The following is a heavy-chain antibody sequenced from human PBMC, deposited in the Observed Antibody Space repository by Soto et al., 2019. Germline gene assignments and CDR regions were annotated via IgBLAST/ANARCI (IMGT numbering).Heavy chain of an antibody. D-gene: IGHD3-10*01. CDR2: IYHSGST. CDR1: GDSISRSYW. CDR3: TSKFGQLLADAFDI. Sequence: PSETLSLTCAVSGDSISRSYWWSWVRQFPGKGLEWIGEIYHSGSTIYNPSPQSRVTLSVDKSKNEFSLKMSSVTAADTAVYYCTSKFGQLLADAFDIWGQGTMVTVSS. J-gene: IGHJ3*02. V-gene: IGHV4-4*02.